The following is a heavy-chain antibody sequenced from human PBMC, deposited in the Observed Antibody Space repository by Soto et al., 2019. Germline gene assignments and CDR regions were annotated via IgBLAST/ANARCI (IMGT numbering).Heavy chain of an antibody. Sequence: QEQLQESGPGLVKPSETLSLTCTDSGGSIRSYYWSWIRQPPGKGLEWIGYIYYSGSTNYNPYLKSRVTISVDTSKNQYSRKLSSVTAADTAVYYCARTLFGWGIWFDPWGQGTLVTVSS. J-gene: IGHJ5*02. D-gene: IGHD3-10*02. CDR2: IYYSGST. CDR1: GGSIRSYY. V-gene: IGHV4-59*01. CDR3: ARTLFGWGIWFDP.